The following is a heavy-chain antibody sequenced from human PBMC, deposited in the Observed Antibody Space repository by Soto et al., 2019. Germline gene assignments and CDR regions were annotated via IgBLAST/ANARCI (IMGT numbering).Heavy chain of an antibody. CDR2: IIPIFGTA. V-gene: IGHV1-69*01. J-gene: IGHJ6*02. CDR1: GGTFSSYA. D-gene: IGHD1-20*01. CDR3: ARDDSRAGITGIVAHYYYGMDV. Sequence: QVQLVQSGAEVKKPGSSVKVSCKASGGTFSSYAISWVRQAPGQGLEWMGGIIPIFGTANYAQKSQGRVTITADESTSTAYRELSSLRSEDTAVYYCARDDSRAGITGIVAHYYYGMDVWGQGTTVTVSS.